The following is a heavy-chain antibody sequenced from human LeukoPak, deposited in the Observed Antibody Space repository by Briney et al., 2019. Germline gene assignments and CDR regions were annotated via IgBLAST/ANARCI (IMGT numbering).Heavy chain of an antibody. CDR1: CGTFISYG. CDR2: IITYSGNT. J-gene: IGHJ6*04. Sequence: ASMQSPSNASCGTFISYGYCCVLHEPGQRLVEMVWIITYSGNTNYTQKLQGRVTMTTDTSTSTAYMELRSLRSDDTAVYYCARDYYGSGSYPNYYSHGMDVWGKGTTVTVSS. V-gene: IGHV1-18*04. CDR3: ARDYYGSGSYPNYYSHGMDV. D-gene: IGHD3-10*01.